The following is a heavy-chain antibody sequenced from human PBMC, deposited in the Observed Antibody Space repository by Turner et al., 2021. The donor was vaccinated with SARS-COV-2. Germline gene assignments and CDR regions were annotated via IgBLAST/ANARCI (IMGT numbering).Heavy chain of an antibody. D-gene: IGHD3-22*01. Sequence: EVQLLESGGGLVQPGGSLRLSCAASGFTFSSYAMSWVRQAPGKGLEWVSAISGSGVSTYYADSVKGRFTISRDNSKNTLYLQMNSLRAEDTAVYYCAKADRIMIVVVITLFDYWGQGTLVTVSS. CDR1: GFTFSSYA. V-gene: IGHV3-23*01. CDR3: AKADRIMIVVVITLFDY. CDR2: ISGSGVST. J-gene: IGHJ4*02.